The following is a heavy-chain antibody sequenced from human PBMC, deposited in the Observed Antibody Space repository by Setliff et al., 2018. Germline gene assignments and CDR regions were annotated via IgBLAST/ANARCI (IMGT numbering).Heavy chain of an antibody. CDR2: INPNSGGT. V-gene: IGHV1-2*02. Sequence: ASVKVSCRASGYTFTGYYMHWVRQAPGQGLEWMGWINPNSGGTNYAQKFQGRVTMTRDTSISTAYMELSRLRSDDTAVYYCARFYWRGGAFDIWGQGTMVTVS. CDR1: GYTFTGYY. D-gene: IGHD2-15*01. CDR3: ARFYWRGGAFDI. J-gene: IGHJ3*02.